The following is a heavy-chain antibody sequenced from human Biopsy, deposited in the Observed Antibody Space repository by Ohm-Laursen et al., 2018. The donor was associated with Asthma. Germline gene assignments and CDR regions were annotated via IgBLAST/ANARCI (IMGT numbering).Heavy chain of an antibody. CDR3: ARPRWGPYGY. J-gene: IGHJ4*02. CDR1: GFTFSSYA. Sequence: GSLRLSCTASGFTFSSYAMSWVRQAPGKGLEWVSYISSSSSTIYYADSVKGRFTISRDNAKNSLYLQMNSLRDEDTAVYYCARPRWGPYGYWGQGTLVTVS. V-gene: IGHV3-48*02. CDR2: ISSSSSTI. D-gene: IGHD4-17*01.